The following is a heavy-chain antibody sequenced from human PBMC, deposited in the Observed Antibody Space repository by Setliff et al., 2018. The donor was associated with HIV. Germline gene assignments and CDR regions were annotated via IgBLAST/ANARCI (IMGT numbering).Heavy chain of an antibody. Sequence: SETLSLTCTSSGDSISGYYWSWIRQPAWKGLEWVGRMHTSGNTNYNPSLKSRVTMSVDTSKNQFSLRLSSVTAADTAVDYCARDQKGYSYGYFDSWGQGTLVTVSS. V-gene: IGHV4-4*07. CDR1: GDSISGYY. CDR2: MHTSGNT. CDR3: ARDQKGYSYGYFDS. J-gene: IGHJ4*02. D-gene: IGHD5-18*01.